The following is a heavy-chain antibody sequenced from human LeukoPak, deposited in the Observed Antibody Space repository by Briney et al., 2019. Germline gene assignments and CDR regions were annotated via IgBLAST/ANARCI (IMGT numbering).Heavy chain of an antibody. D-gene: IGHD2-21*01. Sequence: ASVKVSRKASGYTFTGYYMHWVRQAPGQGLEWMGWMNPNSGGTNYAQKFQGRVTMTRDTSISTAYMELSRLRSDDTAVYYCARDSTVWSFDYWGQGTLVTVSS. CDR2: MNPNSGGT. CDR1: GYTFTGYY. J-gene: IGHJ4*02. CDR3: ARDSTVWSFDY. V-gene: IGHV1-2*02.